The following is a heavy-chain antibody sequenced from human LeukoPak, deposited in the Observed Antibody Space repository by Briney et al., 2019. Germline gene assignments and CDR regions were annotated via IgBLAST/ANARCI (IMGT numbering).Heavy chain of an antibody. CDR1: GFTFSSYW. CDR2: INTDGSST. CDR3: VRDTGDYDSSGYFDY. Sequence: SGGSLRLSCAASGFTFSSYWMHWVRQAPGKGLVWVSRINTDGSSTSYADSVKGRFTISRDNSKNTVYLQMNSLRAEDTAVYYCVRDTGDYDSSGYFDYWGQGTLVTVSS. V-gene: IGHV3-74*01. J-gene: IGHJ4*02. D-gene: IGHD3-22*01.